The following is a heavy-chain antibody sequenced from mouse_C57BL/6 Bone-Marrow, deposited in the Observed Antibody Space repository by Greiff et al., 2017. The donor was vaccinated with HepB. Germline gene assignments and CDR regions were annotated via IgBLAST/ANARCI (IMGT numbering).Heavy chain of an antibody. V-gene: IGHV2-6*01. J-gene: IGHJ3*01. Sequence: VKLVESGPGLVAPSQSLSISCTVSGFSLTSYGVDWVRQSPGKGLEWLGVIWGVGSTNYNSALKSRLSISKDNSKSQVFLRMSSLQTDDAAMYYCASGTTAPFAYWGQGTLVTVSA. D-gene: IGHD1-2*01. CDR1: GFSLTSYG. CDR2: IWGVGST. CDR3: ASGTTAPFAY.